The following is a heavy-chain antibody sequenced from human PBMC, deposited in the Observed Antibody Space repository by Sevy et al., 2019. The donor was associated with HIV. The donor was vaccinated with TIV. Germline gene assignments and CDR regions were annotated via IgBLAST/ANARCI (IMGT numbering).Heavy chain of an antibody. V-gene: IGHV3-23*01. CDR3: AKFGDYYDSGGYYWYFDF. Sequence: GGSLRLSCAASGFIFSDYAMSWVRQAPGKGLEWVSSIRGGDDSTYYADSVKGRFTVSRDNSKNQLYLQMNTLRAEDTALYYCAKFGDYYDSGGYYWYFDFWGRGTLVTVSS. D-gene: IGHD3-22*01. CDR2: IRGGDDST. CDR1: GFIFSDYA. J-gene: IGHJ2*01.